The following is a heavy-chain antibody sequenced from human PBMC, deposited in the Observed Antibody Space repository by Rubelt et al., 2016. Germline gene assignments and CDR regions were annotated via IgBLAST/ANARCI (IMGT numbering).Heavy chain of an antibody. Sequence: EVQLVESGGGLVQPGGSLRLSCAASGFTFSSYGMSWVRQAPGKGMEWVSAIHSEDNTYYADTGKGRSTFSRDSYMKKLYLKSNSVGAEDTAWYCCARAPSGCNFDSWGQGTLVTVSS. V-gene: IGHV3-66*01. D-gene: IGHD6-19*01. CDR2: IHSEDNT. CDR3: ARAPSGCNFDS. J-gene: IGHJ4*02. CDR1: GFTFSSYG.